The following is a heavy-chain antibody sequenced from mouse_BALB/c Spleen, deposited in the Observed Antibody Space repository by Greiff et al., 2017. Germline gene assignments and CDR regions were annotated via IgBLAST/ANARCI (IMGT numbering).Heavy chain of an antibody. CDR1: GFNIKDYY. CDR2: IDPENGDT. CDR3: ARSGDYGLFAY. J-gene: IGHJ3*01. Sequence: VQLQQSGAELVRSGASVKLSCTASGFNIKDYYMHWVKQRPEQGLEWIGWIDPENGDTEYAPKFQGKATMTADTSSNTAYLQLSSLTSEDTAVYYCARSGDYGLFAYWGQGTLVTVSA. V-gene: IGHV14-4*02. D-gene: IGHD2-13*01.